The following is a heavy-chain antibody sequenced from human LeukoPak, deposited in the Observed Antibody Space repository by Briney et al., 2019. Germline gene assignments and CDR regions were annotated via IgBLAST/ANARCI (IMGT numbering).Heavy chain of an antibody. CDR1: GFTFSSYS. CDR2: ISSSSSYI. CDR3: AGEARGRGCFGDFFDY. Sequence: GGSLRLSCAASGFTFSSYSMNWVRQAPGKGLEWVSSISSSSSYIYYADSVKGRFTISRDNAKNSLYLQMNSLRAEDTAVYYWAGEARGRGCFGDFFDYGGRGPRVPVSS. D-gene: IGHD3-10*01. J-gene: IGHJ4*02. V-gene: IGHV3-21*01.